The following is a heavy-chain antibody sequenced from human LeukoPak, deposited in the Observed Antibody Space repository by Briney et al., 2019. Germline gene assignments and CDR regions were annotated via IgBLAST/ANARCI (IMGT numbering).Heavy chain of an antibody. J-gene: IGHJ5*02. D-gene: IGHD1-26*01. CDR2: LNDDGSSA. CDR1: GFTFSLYW. V-gene: IGHV3-74*01. Sequence: GGSLRLSCAASGFTFSLYWMHWVRQGPGKGLMWVSRLNDDGSSADYADSVKGRFTMSRDNAKGKVFLEMRSLTVEDTAIYFCVRERIYYSDLAYKERENFDPWGRGTLVTVSS. CDR3: VRERIYYSDLAYKERENFDP.